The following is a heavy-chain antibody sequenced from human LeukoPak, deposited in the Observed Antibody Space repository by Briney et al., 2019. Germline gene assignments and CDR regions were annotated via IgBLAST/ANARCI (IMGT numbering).Heavy chain of an antibody. CDR3: ARGTGSYFFDY. J-gene: IGHJ4*02. D-gene: IGHD3-10*01. CDR2: ISSSGSTI. V-gene: IGHV3-48*03. Sequence: GGSLRLSCAASGFTFSSHEMNWVRQAPGKGLEWLSYISSSGSTIYYADSVKGRFTISRDNAKNTLYLQMNSLRAEDAAVYYCARGTGSYFFDYWGQGTLVTVSS. CDR1: GFTFSSHE.